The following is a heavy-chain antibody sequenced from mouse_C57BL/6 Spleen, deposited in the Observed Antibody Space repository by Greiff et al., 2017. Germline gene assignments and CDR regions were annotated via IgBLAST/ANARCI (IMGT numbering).Heavy chain of an antibody. CDR3: ARYDYDRMDY. Sequence: DVQLQESGPELVKPGASVKIPCKASGYTFTDYNMDWVKQSHGKSLEWIGDINPNNGGTIYNQKFKGKATLTVDKSSSTAYMELRSLTSADTAVYYCARYDYDRMDYWGQGTSVTVSS. CDR2: INPNNGGT. V-gene: IGHV1-18*01. D-gene: IGHD2-4*01. CDR1: GYTFTDYN. J-gene: IGHJ4*01.